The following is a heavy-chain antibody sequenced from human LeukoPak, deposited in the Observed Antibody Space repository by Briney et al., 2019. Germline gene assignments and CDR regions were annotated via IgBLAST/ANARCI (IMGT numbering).Heavy chain of an antibody. CDR2: ISAYNGNT. Sequence: ASVKVSCRASGYTFTSYGISWVRQAPGQGLEWMGWISAYNGNTNYAQKVQGRVTMTTDTSTSTAYMELRSLRSDDTAVYYCARDPGFWYYGSGSYYPFDYWGQGTLVTVSS. D-gene: IGHD3-10*01. J-gene: IGHJ4*02. CDR1: GYTFTSYG. V-gene: IGHV1-18*01. CDR3: ARDPGFWYYGSGSYYPFDY.